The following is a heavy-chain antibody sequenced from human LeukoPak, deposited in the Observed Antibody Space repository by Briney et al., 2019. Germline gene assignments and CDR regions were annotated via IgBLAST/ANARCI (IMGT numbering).Heavy chain of an antibody. CDR1: GGSISSYY. J-gene: IGHJ4*02. Sequence: SETLSLTCTVSGGSISSYYWSWIRQPAGKGLEWIGRIYTSGGTNYNPSLKSRVTMSVDTSKNQFSLKLSSVTAADTAVYYCARVRDGYNQWYFDYWGQGTLVTVSS. D-gene: IGHD5-24*01. CDR2: IYTSGGT. CDR3: ARVRDGYNQWYFDY. V-gene: IGHV4-4*07.